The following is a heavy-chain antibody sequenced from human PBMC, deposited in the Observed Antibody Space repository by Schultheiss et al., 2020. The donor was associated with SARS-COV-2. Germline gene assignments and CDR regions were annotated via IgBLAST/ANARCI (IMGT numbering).Heavy chain of an antibody. CDR2: ISWDGGRT. CDR1: GFTFDDYG. CDR3: AKVPDYSNYPRFDP. Sequence: GGSLRLSCAASGFTFDDYGMHWVRQPPGKGLEWVSLISWDGGRTYYADSVKGRFTISRDNSKNSLYLQMNSLRAEDTAVYYCAKVPDYSNYPRFDPWGQGTLVTVSS. V-gene: IGHV3-43D*03. D-gene: IGHD4-11*01. J-gene: IGHJ5*02.